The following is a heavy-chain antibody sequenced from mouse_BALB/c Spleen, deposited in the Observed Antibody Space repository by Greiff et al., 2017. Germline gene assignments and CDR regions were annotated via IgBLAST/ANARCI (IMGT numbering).Heavy chain of an antibody. D-gene: IGHD2-14*01. CDR2: IDPENGNT. V-gene: IGHV14-1*02. CDR1: GFNIKDYY. J-gene: IGHJ3*01. Sequence: VQLKQSGAELVRPGALVKLSCKASGFNIKDYYMHWVKQRPEQGLEWIGWIDPENGNTIYDPKFQGKASITADTSSNTAYLQLSSLTSEDTAVYYCARSGRYDQFAYWGQGTLVTVSA. CDR3: ARSGRYDQFAY.